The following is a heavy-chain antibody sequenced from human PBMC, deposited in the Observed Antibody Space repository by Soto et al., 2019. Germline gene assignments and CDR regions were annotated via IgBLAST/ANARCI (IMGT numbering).Heavy chain of an antibody. D-gene: IGHD3-22*01. V-gene: IGHV3-11*06. CDR1: GLTFSDYY. CDR2: ISSSSSYT. Sequence: GSLRLSCPSSGLTFSDYYMSWIRQAPGKGLEWVSYISSSSSYTNYADSVKGRFTISRDNAKNSLYLQMNSLRAEDTAVYYCARVGYYYDSSGYYGPLGYYFDYWGQGTLVTVSS. J-gene: IGHJ4*02. CDR3: ARVGYYYDSSGYYGPLGYYFDY.